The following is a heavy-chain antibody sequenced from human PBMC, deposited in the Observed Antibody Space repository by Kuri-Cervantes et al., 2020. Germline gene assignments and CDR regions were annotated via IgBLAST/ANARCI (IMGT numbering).Heavy chain of an antibody. D-gene: IGHD3-10*01. J-gene: IGHJ4*02. CDR3: AADQEGGSGSYYPGGGDY. CDR1: GYTFTSYA. Sequence: SVKVSCKASGYTFTSYAMQWVQQARGQRLEWIGWIVVGSGNTNYAQKFQERVTITRDMSTSTAYMELSSLRSEDTAVYYCAADQEGGSGSYYPGGGDYWGQGTLVTVSS. V-gene: IGHV1-58*02. CDR2: IVVGSGNT.